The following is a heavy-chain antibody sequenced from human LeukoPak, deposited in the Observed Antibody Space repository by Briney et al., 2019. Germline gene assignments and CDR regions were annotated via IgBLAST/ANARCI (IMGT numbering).Heavy chain of an antibody. CDR1: GGSFSGHY. D-gene: IGHD3-10*01. CDR2: INHSGST. Sequence: PSETLSLTFSIYGGSFSGHYWSSIRQPPGKGLERIGEINHSGSTNYNPSLKSRVTISVHKSKNQFSLKLSSLTAADTAVDYCARVKGLHTMVRGVMGDWGQGTLVTVSS. J-gene: IGHJ4*02. V-gene: IGHV4-34*01. CDR3: ARVKGLHTMVRGVMGD.